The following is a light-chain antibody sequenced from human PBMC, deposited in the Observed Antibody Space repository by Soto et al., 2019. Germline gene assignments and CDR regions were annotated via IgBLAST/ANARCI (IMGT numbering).Light chain of an antibody. CDR2: DVS. CDR1: SSDVGGYNY. J-gene: IGLJ1*01. CDR3: CSYTTSNTRQIV. V-gene: IGLV2-14*01. Sequence: QSALTQPASVTESPGQAITISCPGTSSDVGGYNYVSWYQQQPGKAPKFMIYDVSNRPSGVSNRFSGSKSGNTASLTISGLQAEDEADYYCCSYTTSNTRQIVFGTG.